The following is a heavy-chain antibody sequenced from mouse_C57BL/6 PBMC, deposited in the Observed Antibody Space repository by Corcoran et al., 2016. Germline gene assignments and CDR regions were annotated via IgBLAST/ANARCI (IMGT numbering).Heavy chain of an antibody. J-gene: IGHJ4*01. CDR3: ARGGEYYYAMDY. Sequence: QVQLQQSGPELVKPGASVKISCKASGYSFTSYYIHWVKQRPGQGLEWIGWIYPGSGNTKYNEKFKGKATLTADKSSSTAYMQLSSLTSEDSAVYYCARGGEYYYAMDYWGQGTSVTVSS. V-gene: IGHV1-66*01. CDR2: IYPGSGNT. CDR1: GYSFTSYY.